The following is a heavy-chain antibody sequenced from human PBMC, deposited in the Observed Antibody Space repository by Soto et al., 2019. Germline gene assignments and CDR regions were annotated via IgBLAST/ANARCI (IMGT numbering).Heavy chain of an antibody. J-gene: IGHJ3*02. CDR2: ISYDGSNK. CDR1: GFTFSSYA. Sequence: GGSLRLSCAASGFTFSSYAMHWVRQAPGKGLEWVAVISYDGSNKYYADSVKGRFTISRDNSKKRLYLQMNSLRAEDTAVYYCARDRDAYYYDSSGCAFDIWGQGTMVTVSS. D-gene: IGHD3-22*01. V-gene: IGHV3-30-3*01. CDR3: ARDRDAYYYDSSGCAFDI.